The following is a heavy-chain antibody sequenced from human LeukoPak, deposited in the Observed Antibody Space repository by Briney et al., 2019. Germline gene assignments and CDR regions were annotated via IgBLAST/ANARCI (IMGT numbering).Heavy chain of an antibody. V-gene: IGHV4-59*02. J-gene: IGHJ4*02. Sequence: SETLSLTCTVSGGSVSGYYWSWIRQPPGKGLEWIGYIYYSGNTNYNPSLKSRLIMSLDTSRNHFSLKLNSVTAADTAVYYCARHKDSGDYPLDYWGQGILVSVSS. CDR3: ARHKDSGDYPLDY. CDR1: GGSVSGYY. CDR2: IYYSGNT. D-gene: IGHD4-17*01.